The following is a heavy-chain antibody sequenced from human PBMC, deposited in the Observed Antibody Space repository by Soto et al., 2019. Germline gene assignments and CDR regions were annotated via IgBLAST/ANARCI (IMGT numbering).Heavy chain of an antibody. V-gene: IGHV3-9*01. Sequence: PGGSLRLSCAASGFTFDDYAMHWVRQAPGKGLEWASGISWNSGSIGYADSVKGRFTISRDNAKNSLYLQMNSLRAEDTALYYCARVRYYYYGMDVWGQGTTVTVSS. CDR3: ARVRYYYYGMDV. CDR1: GFTFDDYA. CDR2: ISWNSGSI. J-gene: IGHJ6*02.